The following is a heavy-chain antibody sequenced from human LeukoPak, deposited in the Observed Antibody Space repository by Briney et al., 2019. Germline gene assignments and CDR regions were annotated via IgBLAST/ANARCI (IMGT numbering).Heavy chain of an antibody. CDR1: GFTFSISA. J-gene: IGHJ3*02. Sequence: PGGSLRLSCAASGFTFSISAMSWVRQAPGKGLEWVSTLSGSGASTFYADSVKGRFTISRDNSKNTLYLQMNSLRAEDTAVYYCAKDARGRAFDIWGQGTMVTVSS. CDR3: AKDARGRAFDI. V-gene: IGHV3-23*01. CDR2: LSGSGAST.